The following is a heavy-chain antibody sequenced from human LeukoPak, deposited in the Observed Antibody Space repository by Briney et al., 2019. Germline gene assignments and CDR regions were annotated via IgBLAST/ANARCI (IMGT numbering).Heavy chain of an antibody. D-gene: IGHD1-7*01. J-gene: IGHJ4*02. Sequence: GGSLRLSCAASGFTFSSYGMHWVRQAPGKGLEWVAVISYDGSNKYYADSVKGRFTISRDNSKNTLYLQMNSLRAEDTAVYYCAKDEGETGTTLFVDYWGQGTLVTVSS. CDR1: GFTFSSYG. CDR2: ISYDGSNK. V-gene: IGHV3-30*18. CDR3: AKDEGETGTTLFVDY.